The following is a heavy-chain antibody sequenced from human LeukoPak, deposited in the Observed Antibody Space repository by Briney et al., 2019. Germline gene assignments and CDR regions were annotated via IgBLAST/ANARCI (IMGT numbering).Heavy chain of an antibody. V-gene: IGHV3-21*01. CDR3: ARAHNWKYGTFDY. Sequence: PGGSLRLSCAASGFTFSSYSMNWVRQAPGKGLEWVSCISSSSYIYNADSVKGRFTISRDNAKNSLYLQMNSLRVEDTAVYYCARAHNWKYGTFDYWGQGTLVTVSS. CDR1: GFTFSSYS. J-gene: IGHJ4*02. CDR2: ISSSSYI. D-gene: IGHD1-20*01.